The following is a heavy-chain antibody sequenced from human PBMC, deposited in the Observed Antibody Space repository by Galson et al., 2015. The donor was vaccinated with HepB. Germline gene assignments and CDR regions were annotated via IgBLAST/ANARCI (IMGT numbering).Heavy chain of an antibody. Sequence: QSGAEVKKPGESLKISCKASGYTFTNYWIGWVRQMPGKGPEWMGIIYPGDSDTRYSPSFQGRVTISVDKSITTAYLQWSSLQASDSAMYFCARRNPGFYGPGDHWGQGTLVTVAS. CDR1: GYTFTNYW. V-gene: IGHV5-51*03. D-gene: IGHD3/OR15-3a*01. CDR2: IYPGDSDT. J-gene: IGHJ4*02. CDR3: ARRNPGFYGPGDH.